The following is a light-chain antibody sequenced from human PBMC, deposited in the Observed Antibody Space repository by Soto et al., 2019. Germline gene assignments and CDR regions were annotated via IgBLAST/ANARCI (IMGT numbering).Light chain of an antibody. CDR1: SSDVGFYNY. CDR2: DVN. Sequence: QSDLTQPASVSGSPGQSIAISCTGTSSDVGFYNYVSWYQQHPGKAPKLMVYDVNNRPSGVSNRFSGSKSGNTASLTISGLQAEDEADYYCTSYTTSSTYVFGTGTKVTVL. V-gene: IGLV2-14*03. J-gene: IGLJ1*01. CDR3: TSYTTSSTYV.